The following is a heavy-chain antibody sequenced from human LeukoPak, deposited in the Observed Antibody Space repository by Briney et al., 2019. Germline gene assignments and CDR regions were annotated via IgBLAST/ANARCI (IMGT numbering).Heavy chain of an antibody. CDR1: GASISSYY. D-gene: IGHD6-19*01. CDR3: ARVDSSGWYHFDY. J-gene: IGHJ4*02. Sequence: SETLSLTCTVSGASISSYYWSWIRQPAGKGLEWIGRVYISGSTNYNPSLKSRVTMSVDTSKNQFSPELSSVTAADTAVYYCARVDSSGWYHFDYWGQGTLVTVSS. V-gene: IGHV4-4*07. CDR2: VYISGST.